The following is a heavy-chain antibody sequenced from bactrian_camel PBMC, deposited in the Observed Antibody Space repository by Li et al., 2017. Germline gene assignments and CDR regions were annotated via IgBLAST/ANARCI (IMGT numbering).Heavy chain of an antibody. Sequence: HVQLVESGGGSVQAGGSLRLSCAASGLTYNRYCMGWFRQPPGKEHEAVGRIVGGGTTTYYANSVPGRFTISQDNAKNTLYLQVNSLKPEDTAMYYCAAKRLWAGRCESQTGFAYWGQGTQVTVS. V-gene: IGHV3-2*01. J-gene: IGHJ6*01. CDR1: GLTYNRYC. D-gene: IGHD5*01. CDR3: AAKRLWAGRCESQTGFAY. CDR2: IVGGGTTT.